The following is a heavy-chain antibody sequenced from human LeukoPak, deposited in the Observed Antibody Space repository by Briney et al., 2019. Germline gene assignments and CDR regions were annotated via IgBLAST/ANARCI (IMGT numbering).Heavy chain of an antibody. D-gene: IGHD2-2*01. J-gene: IGHJ4*02. V-gene: IGHV4-38-2*01. CDR1: GYSISSGYY. Sequence: SEALSLTCPVSGYSISSGYYWGWIRQPPGKGLEWIGSIYHSGSTYYNPSLKSRVTISVDTSKNQFSLKLSSVTAADTAVYYCARVVVVPPAISFDYWGQGTLVTVSS. CDR3: ARVVVVPPAISFDY. CDR2: IYHSGST.